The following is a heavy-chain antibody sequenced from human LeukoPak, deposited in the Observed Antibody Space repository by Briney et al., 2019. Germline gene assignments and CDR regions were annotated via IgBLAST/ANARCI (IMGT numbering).Heavy chain of an antibody. V-gene: IGHV4-39*02. CDR1: GGSISSSSYY. Sequence: SETLSLTCTVSGGSISSSSYYWGWIRQPPGKGLESIGSIYYSGSTYYNPSLKSRVTISVDTSKNRFSLKLSSVTAADTAVYYCARDPNYYDSSGPDYWGQGTLVTVSS. CDR2: IYYSGST. J-gene: IGHJ4*02. D-gene: IGHD3-22*01. CDR3: ARDPNYYDSSGPDY.